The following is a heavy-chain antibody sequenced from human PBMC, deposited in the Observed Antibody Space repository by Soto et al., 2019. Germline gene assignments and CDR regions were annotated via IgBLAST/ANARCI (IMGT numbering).Heavy chain of an antibody. J-gene: IGHJ6*02. D-gene: IGHD3-9*01. CDR2: IYPDDSET. CDR3: ARTPYDILTGYYRGYYYYYYGMDV. Sequence: GESLKISCKGSGYSFATYWIAWVRQMPGKGLEWMGIIYPDDSETRYSPSFQGQVTISADKSISTAYLQWSSLEASDTAVYYCARTPYDILTGYYRGYYYYYYGMDVWGQGTTVTVSS. CDR1: GYSFATYW. V-gene: IGHV5-51*01.